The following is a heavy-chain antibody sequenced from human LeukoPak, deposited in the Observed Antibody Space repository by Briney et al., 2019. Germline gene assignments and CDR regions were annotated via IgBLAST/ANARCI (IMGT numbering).Heavy chain of an antibody. CDR1: GGSISSTDYY. CDR3: ARLLNYCVGTSCHFDD. Sequence: PSETLSLTCTVSGGSISSTDYYWGWIRQPPGRGLEWIGSIYYSGITYYNPSLKSRVTISVHTSNNQFSLKLSSVTAADTAMYFCARLLNYCVGTSCHFDDWWQGTLVTVAS. J-gene: IGHJ4*02. V-gene: IGHV4-39*01. CDR2: IYYSGIT. D-gene: IGHD2-2*01.